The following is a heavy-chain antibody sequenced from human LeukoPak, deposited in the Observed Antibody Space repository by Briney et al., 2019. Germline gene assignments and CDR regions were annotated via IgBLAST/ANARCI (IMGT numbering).Heavy chain of an antibody. D-gene: IGHD6-19*01. CDR3: ARDLGSGWYSPLDF. J-gene: IGHJ4*02. V-gene: IGHV1-46*01. CDR2: INPSGGSR. Sequence: ASVKASCKASGYTFTSYYIHWVRQAPGQGLEWMGIINPSGGSRSYAQKFQGRVTMTRDMSTSTVYIELSSLRSEDTAVYYCARDLGSGWYSPLDFWDQGTLVTVSS. CDR1: GYTFTSYY.